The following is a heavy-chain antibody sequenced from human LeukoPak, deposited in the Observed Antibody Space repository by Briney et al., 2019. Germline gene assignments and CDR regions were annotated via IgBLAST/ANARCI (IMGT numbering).Heavy chain of an antibody. CDR2: INPNSGGT. J-gene: IGHJ4*02. CDR1: GYTFTCYY. Sequence: GASVKVSCKASGYTFTCYYMHWVRQAPGQGLEWMGWINPNSGGTNYAQKFQGRVTMTRDTSISTAYMELSRLKSDDTAVYYCAINLGYSSGWPKYYFDYWGQGTLVTVSS. V-gene: IGHV1-2*02. CDR3: AINLGYSSGWPKYYFDY. D-gene: IGHD6-19*01.